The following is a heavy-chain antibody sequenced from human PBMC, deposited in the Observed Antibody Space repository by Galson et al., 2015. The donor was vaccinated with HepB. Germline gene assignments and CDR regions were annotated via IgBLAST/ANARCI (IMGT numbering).Heavy chain of an antibody. Sequence: PALVTPTQTLTLTCTFSGFSLSTRGMCVTWIRQPPGKALEWLARIDWDDDKYYSTSLKTRLTVSKDTSKSQVVLTMTNMDPVDTATYYCVRSSHYDYVWGNFRSQYYFDYGGHGTLVT. CDR2: IDWDDDK. D-gene: IGHD3-16*01. CDR1: GFSLSTRGMC. V-gene: IGHV2-70*11. CDR3: VRSSHYDYVWGNFRSQYYFDY. J-gene: IGHJ4*01.